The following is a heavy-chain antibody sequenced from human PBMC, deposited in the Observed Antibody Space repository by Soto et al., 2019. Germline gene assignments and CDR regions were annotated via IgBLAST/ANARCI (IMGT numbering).Heavy chain of an antibody. V-gene: IGHV4-34*01. CDR1: GGSFSGYY. J-gene: IGHJ4*02. Sequence: LETLSLTCAVYGGSFSGYYWSWIRQPPGKGLEWIGEINHSGSTNYNPSLKSRVTISVDTSKNQFSLKLSSVTAADTAVYYCARDREYYYESSAYYRFDYWGQGTLVTVSS. D-gene: IGHD3-22*01. CDR3: ARDREYYYESSAYYRFDY. CDR2: INHSGST.